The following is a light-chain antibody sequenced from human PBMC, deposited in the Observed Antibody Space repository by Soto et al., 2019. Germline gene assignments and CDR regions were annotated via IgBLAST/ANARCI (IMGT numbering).Light chain of an antibody. CDR1: QGISNS. CDR3: KQYNNWPSLT. CDR2: GVS. V-gene: IGKV3-15*01. J-gene: IGKJ4*01. Sequence: EIVMTQSPATLSVSPGERATLSCRASQGISNSLAWYQQEPGQAPRLLIYGVSTRATGIPARFSGSGSGAEFTLTISSLQSEDFAVYYCKQYNNWPSLTFGGGTKVEIX.